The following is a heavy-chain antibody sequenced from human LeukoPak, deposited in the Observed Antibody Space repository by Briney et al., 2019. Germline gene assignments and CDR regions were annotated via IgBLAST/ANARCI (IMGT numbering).Heavy chain of an antibody. CDR2: MNPNSGNT. D-gene: IGHD1-1*01. J-gene: IGHJ4*02. CDR3: ARNNHRDWPHYYSSNWAV. V-gene: IGHV1-8*01. Sequence: ASVKVSCKASGYTFTSYDINWVRQATGQGLEWMGWMNPNSGNTGYAQKFQGRVTMTRDTSISTAYMELSRLRSDDTAVYYCARNNHRDWPHYYSSNWAVGGQGPLATVPS. CDR1: GYTFTSYD.